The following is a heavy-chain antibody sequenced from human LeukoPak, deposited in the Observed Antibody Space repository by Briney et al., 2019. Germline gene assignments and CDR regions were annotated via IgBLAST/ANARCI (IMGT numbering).Heavy chain of an antibody. CDR2: MNPNSGNT. J-gene: IGHJ4*02. Sequence: GASVKVSCKASGYTFTSYDINWVRQATGQGLEWMGWMNPNSGNTGYAQKFQGRVTMTRNTFISTAYMELSSLRSEDTAVYYCARGQRLRYFDWSWDYWGQGTLVTVSS. V-gene: IGHV1-8*01. CDR1: GYTFTSYD. D-gene: IGHD3-9*01. CDR3: ARGQRLRYFDWSWDY.